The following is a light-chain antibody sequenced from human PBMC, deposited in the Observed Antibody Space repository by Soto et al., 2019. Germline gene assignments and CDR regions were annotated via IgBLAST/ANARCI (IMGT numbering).Light chain of an antibody. CDR2: AAS. J-gene: IGKJ1*01. CDR3: LKYGSSPGWT. V-gene: IGKV3-20*01. CDR1: QTVDSNF. Sequence: DIMLTQSPGTLSLSPGERATLSCRAIQTVDSNFLAWYQQKPGQAPRLLIYAASTRATGIPDRFSGSGSGTDFTLTIGRLDPEDFAVYYCLKYGSSPGWTFGPGTKVAI.